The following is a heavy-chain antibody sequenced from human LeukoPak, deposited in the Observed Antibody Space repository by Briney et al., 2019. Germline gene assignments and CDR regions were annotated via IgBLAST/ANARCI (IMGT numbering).Heavy chain of an antibody. CDR3: APDIVVVPAAADAFDI. Sequence: GGSLRLSCAASGFTFSSYEMNWVRQAPGKGLEWVAFIRYDGSNKYYADSVKGRFTISRDNSKNTLYLQMNSLRAEDTAVYYCAPDIVVVPAAADAFDIWGQGTMVTVSS. D-gene: IGHD2-2*01. CDR2: IRYDGSNK. V-gene: IGHV3-30*02. J-gene: IGHJ3*02. CDR1: GFTFSSYE.